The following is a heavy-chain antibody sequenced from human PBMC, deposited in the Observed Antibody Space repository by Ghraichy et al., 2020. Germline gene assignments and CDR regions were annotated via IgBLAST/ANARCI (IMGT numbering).Heavy chain of an antibody. Sequence: SETLSLTCAVSGGSISSWWAWVRQPPGKGLEWIGEIHHSGNTNYNPSLKSRVTMSVDKSNNQFSLSLTSVTAADTALYFCATADYHKLDLWGQGTLVTVSS. D-gene: IGHD3-9*01. V-gene: IGHV4-4*02. J-gene: IGHJ5*02. CDR2: IHHSGNT. CDR1: GGSISSW. CDR3: ATADYHKLDL.